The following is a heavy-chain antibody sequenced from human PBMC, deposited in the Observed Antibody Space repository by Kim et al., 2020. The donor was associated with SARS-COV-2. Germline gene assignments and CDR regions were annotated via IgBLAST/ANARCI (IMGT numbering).Heavy chain of an antibody. D-gene: IGHD3-10*01. J-gene: IGHJ4*02. CDR1: GYTFTAYY. CDR3: ARGRGFGSGSYFDY. Sequence: ASVKVSCKSSGYTFTAYYMHWVRQAPGEGLEWMGWINPNTGGTNYAHKFQGRVTMTRDTSISTAYMELSRLRYDDTAVYYSARGRGFGSGSYFDYWGQGT. CDR2: INPNTGGT. V-gene: IGHV1-2*02.